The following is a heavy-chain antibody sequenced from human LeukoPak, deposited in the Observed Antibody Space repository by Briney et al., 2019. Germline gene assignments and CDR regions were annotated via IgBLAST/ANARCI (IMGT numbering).Heavy chain of an antibody. CDR2: IYYSGST. CDR3: ARDLGFWSVYFDY. V-gene: IGHV4-59*12. D-gene: IGHD3-3*01. J-gene: IGHJ4*02. Sequence: SETLSLTCTVSGGSISSYYWSWIRQPPGKGLEWIGYIYYSGSTNYNPSLKSRVTISVDTSKNQFSLKLSSVTAADTAVYYCARDLGFWSVYFDYWGQGTLVTVSS. CDR1: GGSISSYY.